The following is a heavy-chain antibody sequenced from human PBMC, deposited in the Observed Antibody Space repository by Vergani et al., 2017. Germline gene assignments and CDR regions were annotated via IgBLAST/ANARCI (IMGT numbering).Heavy chain of an antibody. CDR1: GGSFSGYY. Sequence: QVQLQQWGAGLLKPSETLSLTCAVYGGSFSGYYWSWIRQPPGRGLEWIGEINHSGSTNYNPSLQGQVTISADKSISTAYLQWSSLKASDTAMYYCARQEHSSPYYFDYWGQGTLVTVSS. J-gene: IGHJ4*02. V-gene: IGHV4-34*01. D-gene: IGHD6-6*01. CDR3: ARQEHSSPYYFDY. CDR2: INHSGST.